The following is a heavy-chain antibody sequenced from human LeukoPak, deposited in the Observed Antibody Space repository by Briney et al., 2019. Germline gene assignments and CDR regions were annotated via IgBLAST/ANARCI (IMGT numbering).Heavy chain of an antibody. V-gene: IGHV3-66*01. CDR1: GFTVSSNY. D-gene: IGHD4-23*01. Sequence: GGSLRLSCAASGFTVSSNYMSWVRQAPGKGLEWVSVIYSGGSTYYADSVKGRFTISRDNSKNTLYLQMNGLRAEDTAVYYCAKEGSTVGPFDYWGQGTLVTVSS. CDR3: AKEGSTVGPFDY. J-gene: IGHJ4*02. CDR2: IYSGGST.